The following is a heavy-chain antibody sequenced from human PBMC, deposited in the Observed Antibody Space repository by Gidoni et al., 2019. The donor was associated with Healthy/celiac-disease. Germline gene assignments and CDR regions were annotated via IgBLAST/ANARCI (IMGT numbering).Heavy chain of an antibody. D-gene: IGHD3-22*01. J-gene: IGHJ3*02. V-gene: IGHV3-21*01. Sequence: EVQLVESGGGLVKPGGSLRLSCAASGFTFSSYSMNWVRQAPGKGLEWVSSISSSSSYIYYADSVKGRFTISRDNAKNSLYLQMNSLRAEDTAVYYCARDIDSSGYYIHDAFDIWGQGTMVTVSS. CDR1: GFTFSSYS. CDR2: ISSSSSYI. CDR3: ARDIDSSGYYIHDAFDI.